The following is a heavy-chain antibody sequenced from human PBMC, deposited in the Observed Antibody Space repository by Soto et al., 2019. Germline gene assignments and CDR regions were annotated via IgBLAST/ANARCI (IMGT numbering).Heavy chain of an antibody. CDR3: ARDLVTVTYNWYFDL. CDR2: LYYSGST. CDR1: GGSISSGDYY. V-gene: IGHV4-30-4*01. D-gene: IGHD4-17*01. J-gene: IGHJ2*01. Sequence: QVQLQESGPGLVKPSQTLSLTCTVSGGSISSGDYYWSWIRQPPGMGLEWIGYLYYSGSTYYNPSLKSRVTISVDTSKNQFSLKLGSVTAADTALYYCARDLVTVTYNWYFDLWGSGTLVTVSS.